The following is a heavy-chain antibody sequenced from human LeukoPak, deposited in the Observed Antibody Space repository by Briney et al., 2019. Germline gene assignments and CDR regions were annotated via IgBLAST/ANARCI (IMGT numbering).Heavy chain of an antibody. CDR3: ARDFAPYGDYVLGY. CDR1: GFTVSSNY. V-gene: IGHV3-53*01. CDR2: IYSDGRT. Sequence: PGGSLRLSCAASGFTVSSNYMSWVRQAPGKGLEWVSIIYSDGRTYYADSVRGRFTISRDNSKNTLYLQMNSLRAEDTAVYYSARDFAPYGDYVLGYWGQGSLVTVSS. D-gene: IGHD4-17*01. J-gene: IGHJ4*02.